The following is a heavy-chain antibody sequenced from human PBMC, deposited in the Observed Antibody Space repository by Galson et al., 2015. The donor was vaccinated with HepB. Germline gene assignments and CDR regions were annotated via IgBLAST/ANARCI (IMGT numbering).Heavy chain of an antibody. V-gene: IGHV3-30*04. CDR3: ARAWGYYESSDY. J-gene: IGHJ4*02. CDR2: TSSDGRNK. D-gene: IGHD3-22*01. CDR1: GFIFSDFA. Sequence: SLRLSCAASGFIFSDFAMHWVRQASGKGLEWVAVTSSDGRNKYYGDSVKGRFTVSRDNPNSTLYLQMTNLRPEDTAMYYCARAWGYYESSDYWGQGTLITVSS.